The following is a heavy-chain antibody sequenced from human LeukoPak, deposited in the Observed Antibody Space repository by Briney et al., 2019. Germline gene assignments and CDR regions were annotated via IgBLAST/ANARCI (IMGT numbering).Heavy chain of an antibody. CDR1: GGSISRSDFY. D-gene: IGHD6-6*01. V-gene: IGHV4-39*01. J-gene: IGHJ4*02. CDR3: ARLLSVGSSSSDY. Sequence: SETLSLTCSVSGGSISRSDFYWGWIRQPPGKGLGWIGSIYYSGTTYYNMSLKSRVTISVDTSKNQFSLKLSSVTVADTAVYYCARLLSVGSSSSDYWGQGTLVTVSS. CDR2: IYYSGTT.